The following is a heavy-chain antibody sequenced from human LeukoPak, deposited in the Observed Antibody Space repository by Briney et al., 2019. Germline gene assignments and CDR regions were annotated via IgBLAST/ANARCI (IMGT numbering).Heavy chain of an antibody. CDR2: ISPSGGST. CDR1: GYTFTSNY. J-gene: IGHJ4*02. Sequence: ASVKVSCKAFGYTFTSNYMHWVRQAPGQGPEWMGVISPSGGSTTYAQKFQGRVTLTRDMSTSTDYLELSSLRSEDTAVYYCASSRWRYGSVDYWGQGTLVTVSS. CDR3: ASSRWRYGSVDY. V-gene: IGHV1-46*01. D-gene: IGHD3-10*01.